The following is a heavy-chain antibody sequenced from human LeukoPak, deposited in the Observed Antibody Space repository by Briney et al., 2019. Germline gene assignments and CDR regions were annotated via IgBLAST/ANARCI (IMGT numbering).Heavy chain of an antibody. Sequence: GGSLRLSCAASGFTFSSYSMNWVRQAPGKGLEWVSSISSSSSYIYYADSVKGRFTISRDNAKNSLYLHMNSLRAEDTAVYYCARVYYGDYGDAFDIWGQGTMVTVSS. J-gene: IGHJ3*02. D-gene: IGHD4-17*01. V-gene: IGHV3-21*01. CDR3: ARVYYGDYGDAFDI. CDR1: GFTFSSYS. CDR2: ISSSSSYI.